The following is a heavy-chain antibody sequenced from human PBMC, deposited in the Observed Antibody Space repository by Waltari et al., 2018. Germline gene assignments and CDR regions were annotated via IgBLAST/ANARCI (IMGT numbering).Heavy chain of an antibody. CDR3: ARGLVRGVHDAFDI. J-gene: IGHJ3*02. D-gene: IGHD3-10*01. V-gene: IGHV4-34*01. Sequence: QVQLQQWGAGLLKPSETLSLTCAVYGGSFSGYYWSWIRQPPGKGLEWIGEINHSGSTNYNPSLKSRVTISVDTSKNQFSLKLSSVTAADTAVYYCARGLVRGVHDAFDIWGQGTMVTVSS. CDR1: GGSFSGYY. CDR2: INHSGST.